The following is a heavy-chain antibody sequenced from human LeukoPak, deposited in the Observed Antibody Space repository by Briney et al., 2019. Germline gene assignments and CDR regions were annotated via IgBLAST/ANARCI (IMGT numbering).Heavy chain of an antibody. CDR2: ISGSGGST. V-gene: IGHV3-23*01. CDR3: AKAGVFMVRGVSVDY. J-gene: IGHJ4*02. CDR1: GFTFSGYA. Sequence: LPGGSLRLSCAASGFTFSGYALSWVRQAPGKGLEWVSAISGSGGSTYYADSVKGRLTISRDNSKNTLYLQMNSLRAEDTAVYYCAKAGVFMVRGVSVDYWGQGTLVTVSS. D-gene: IGHD3-10*01.